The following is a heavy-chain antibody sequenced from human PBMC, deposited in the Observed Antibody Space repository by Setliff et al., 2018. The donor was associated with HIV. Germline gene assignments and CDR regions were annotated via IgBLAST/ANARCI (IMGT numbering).Heavy chain of an antibody. Sequence: SETLSLTCSVSGGSVNSGGYYWSWIRQPAGKELEWIGHIYNDGSTIYNPSLKSRLTISLDTSKNEFSLRLTSVAAADTAVYYCASEARTRSTYYYSMDVWGKGTTVTVSS. D-gene: IGHD2-2*01. V-gene: IGHV4-61*09. CDR3: ASEARTRSTYYYSMDV. CDR2: IYNDGST. CDR1: GGSVNSGGYY. J-gene: IGHJ6*03.